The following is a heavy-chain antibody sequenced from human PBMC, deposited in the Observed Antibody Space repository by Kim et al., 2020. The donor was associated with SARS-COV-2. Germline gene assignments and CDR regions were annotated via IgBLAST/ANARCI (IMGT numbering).Heavy chain of an antibody. Sequence: SETLSLTCIVSGGFVRTYYWHWIRQPAGKGLEWIGTTYSTGSANYNPSLKSRATMSINMSKNQFSLTLDSVTAADTAFYYCARDRGLTEFDSWGQGTLVTVSS. CDR2: TYSTGSA. V-gene: IGHV4-4*07. J-gene: IGHJ4*02. CDR1: GGFVRTYY. CDR3: ARDRGLTEFDS.